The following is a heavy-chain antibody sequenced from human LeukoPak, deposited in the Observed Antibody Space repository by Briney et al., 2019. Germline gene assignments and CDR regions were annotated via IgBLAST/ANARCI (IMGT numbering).Heavy chain of an antibody. CDR1: GGSISSYY. D-gene: IGHD1-26*01. J-gene: IGHJ2*01. Sequence: ETLSLTSTVSGGSISSYYWSWIRQPPGKGLEWIGYIYYSGSTNYNPSLKSRVTISVDTSKNQFSLKLSSVTAADTAVYYCARDVKVGARHRYWYFDLWGRGTLVTVSS. V-gene: IGHV4-59*12. CDR3: ARDVKVGARHRYWYFDL. CDR2: IYYSGST.